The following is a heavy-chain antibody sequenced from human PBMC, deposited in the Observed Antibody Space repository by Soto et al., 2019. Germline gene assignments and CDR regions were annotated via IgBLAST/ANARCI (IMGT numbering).Heavy chain of an antibody. J-gene: IGHJ6*02. V-gene: IGHV1-3*01. Sequence: QVQLVQSGAEVKKPGASVKVSCKASGYTFTSYAMHWVRQAPGQRLEWMGWINAGNGNTKYSQKFQGRVTSTRDTSASTAYMELSSLRSEDTAVYYCARGVIFGVVTSRGVYGMDVWGQGTTVTVSS. CDR2: INAGNGNT. D-gene: IGHD3-3*01. CDR1: GYTFTSYA. CDR3: ARGVIFGVVTSRGVYGMDV.